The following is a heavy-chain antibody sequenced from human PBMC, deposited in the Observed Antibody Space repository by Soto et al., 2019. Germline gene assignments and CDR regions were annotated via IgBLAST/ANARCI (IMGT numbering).Heavy chain of an antibody. J-gene: IGHJ6*02. CDR1: GYTFTGYY. Sequence: SVKVSCKASGYTFTGYYMRWVRQAPGQGREWMGWINPNSGGTNYAQKFQGRVTMTRDTSISTAYMELSRLRSDDTAVYYCARDRLRRLELRDHRGGMDVWGQGTTVTVSS. D-gene: IGHD1-7*01. V-gene: IGHV1-2*02. CDR3: ARDRLRRLELRDHRGGMDV. CDR2: INPNSGGT.